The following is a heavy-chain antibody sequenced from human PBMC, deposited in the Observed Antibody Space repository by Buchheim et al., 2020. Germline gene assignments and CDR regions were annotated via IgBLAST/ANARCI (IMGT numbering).Heavy chain of an antibody. CDR2: IYYSGSI. D-gene: IGHD3-10*01. CDR3: ARGYYNIKWPY. Sequence: QVQLQESGPGLVKPSETLSLTCTVSGGSISSYYWCWIRQPPGKGLEWIGYIYYSGSINYNPSLKSRVTISVDTAKNQFSLKLSSVTDADTAVYYCARGYYNIKWPYWGQGTL. J-gene: IGHJ4*02. V-gene: IGHV4-59*01. CDR1: GGSISSYY.